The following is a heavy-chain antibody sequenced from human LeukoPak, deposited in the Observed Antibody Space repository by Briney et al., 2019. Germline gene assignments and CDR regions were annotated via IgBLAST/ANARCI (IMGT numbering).Heavy chain of an antibody. CDR1: GFSFSSYS. Sequence: GGSLRLSCAASGFSFSSYSMNWVRQAPGKGLEWVAVISYDGSNKYYADSVKGRFTISRDNSKNTLYLQMNSLRAEDTAVYYCARVAGSYRADGDYWGQGTLVTVSS. CDR3: ARVAGSYRADGDY. J-gene: IGHJ4*02. D-gene: IGHD1-26*01. V-gene: IGHV3-30*05. CDR2: ISYDGSNK.